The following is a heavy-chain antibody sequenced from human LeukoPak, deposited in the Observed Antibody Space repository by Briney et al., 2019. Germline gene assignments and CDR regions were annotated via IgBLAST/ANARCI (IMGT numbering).Heavy chain of an antibody. Sequence: PGGSLRLSCAASGFTFNRYNMNWVRQAPGKGLEWVSYMSSGGTTINYADSVKGRLTISRDNPNNSLYLQMNSLRVEDTAVYFCARGGGGSDAFDIWGQGTMVTVSS. V-gene: IGHV3-48*01. CDR2: MSSGGTTI. CDR3: ARGGGGSDAFDI. J-gene: IGHJ3*02. D-gene: IGHD2-15*01. CDR1: GFTFNRYN.